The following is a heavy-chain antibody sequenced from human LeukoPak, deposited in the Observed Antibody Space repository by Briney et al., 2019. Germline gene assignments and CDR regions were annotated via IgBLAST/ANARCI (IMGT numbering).Heavy chain of an antibody. CDR2: ISYDGSNK. V-gene: IGHV3-30*04. Sequence: QPGRSLRLSCAASGFTFSSYAMHWVRQAPGKGLEWVAVISYDGSNKYYADSVKGRFTISRDNAKNSLYLQMNSLRAEDTAVYYCARDGGTVAGNGLGAFDIWGQGTMVTVSS. D-gene: IGHD6-19*01. J-gene: IGHJ3*02. CDR1: GFTFSSYA. CDR3: ARDGGTVAGNGLGAFDI.